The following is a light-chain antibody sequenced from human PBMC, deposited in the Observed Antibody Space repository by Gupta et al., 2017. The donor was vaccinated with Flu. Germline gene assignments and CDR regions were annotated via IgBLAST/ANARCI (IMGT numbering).Light chain of an antibody. CDR2: EAS. CDR3: QRYNAPWT. J-gene: IGKJ1*01. Sequence: SSVLAASVGDMVTITCRSSQISSSLVAWYQQKPGQVPMLLSYEASILGSGVPSRFSGSGSGTEFTLTISRLQPDDVASYYCQRYNAPWTFGQGTRVEIK. V-gene: IGKV1-5*03. CDR1: QISSSL.